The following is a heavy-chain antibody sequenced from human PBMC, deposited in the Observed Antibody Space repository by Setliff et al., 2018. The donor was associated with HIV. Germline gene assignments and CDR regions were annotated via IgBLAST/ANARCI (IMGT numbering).Heavy chain of an antibody. CDR2: ISIGSVGAI. D-gene: IGHD3-3*01. J-gene: IGHJ6*02. CDR3: ARDNLYYNLYDGSPVYGMDV. Sequence: PGGSLRLSCAASGCTFRNYKFNWVRQAPGRGLEWVSSISIGSVGAIDYADSVQGRFTISRDNSKNSLYLQMNGLRVEDTGVYYRARDNLYYNLYDGSPVYGMDVWGQGTTVTVSS. CDR1: GCTFRNYK. V-gene: IGHV3-21*01.